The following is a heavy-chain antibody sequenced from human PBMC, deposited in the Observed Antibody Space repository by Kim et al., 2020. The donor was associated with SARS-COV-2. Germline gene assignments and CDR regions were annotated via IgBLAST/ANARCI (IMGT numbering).Heavy chain of an antibody. D-gene: IGHD3-22*01. J-gene: IGHJ3*02. V-gene: IGHV3-53*01. CDR1: GFTVSSNY. CDR3: AREYYYDSSGPGAFDI. CDR2: IYSGGST. Sequence: GGSLRLSCAASGFTVSSNYMSWVRQAPGKGLEWVSVIYSGGSTYYADSVKGRFTISRDNSKNTLYLQMNSLRAEDTAVYYCAREYYYDSSGPGAFDIWGQGTMVTVSS.